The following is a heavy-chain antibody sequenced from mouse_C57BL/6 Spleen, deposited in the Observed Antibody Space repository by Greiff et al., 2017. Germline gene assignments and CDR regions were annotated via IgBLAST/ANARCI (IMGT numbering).Heavy chain of an antibody. D-gene: IGHD2-4*01. Sequence: GLEWIGRIDPNSGGTKYNEKFKSKATLTVDKPSSTAYMQLSSLTSEDSAVYYCAREGLYYDYDEYFDVWGTGTTVTVSS. V-gene: IGHV1-72*01. CDR2: IDPNSGGT. J-gene: IGHJ1*03. CDR3: AREGLYYDYDEYFDV.